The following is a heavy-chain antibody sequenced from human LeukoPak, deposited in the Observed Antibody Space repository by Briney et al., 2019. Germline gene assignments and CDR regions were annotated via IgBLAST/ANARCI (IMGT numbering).Heavy chain of an antibody. V-gene: IGHV3-30-3*01. CDR3: ARGSPAGLPKDPSFDY. CDR1: GFTFRSYA. CDR2: ISYDGSNK. J-gene: IGHJ4*02. Sequence: PGGSLRLSCAASGFTFRSYAMHWVRQAPGKGLEWVAVISYDGSNKYYADSVKGRFTISRDNSKNTLYLQMNSLRAEDTAVYYCARGSPAGLPKDPSFDYWGQGTLVTVSS. D-gene: IGHD2-21*02.